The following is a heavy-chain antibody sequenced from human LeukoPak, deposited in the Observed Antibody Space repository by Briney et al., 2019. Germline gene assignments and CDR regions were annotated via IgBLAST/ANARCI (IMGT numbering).Heavy chain of an antibody. CDR3: TKDPAFDYSNYYFDY. V-gene: IGHV3-23*01. J-gene: IGHJ4*02. Sequence: GGSLRLSCAASGFTFSSYAMSWVRQAPGKGLEWVSAISGSGGSTYYADSVKGRFTISRDNSKNTLYLQMNSLRAEDTAVYYCTKDPAFDYSNYYFDYWGQGTLVTVSS. CDR1: GFTFSSYA. CDR2: ISGSGGST. D-gene: IGHD4-11*01.